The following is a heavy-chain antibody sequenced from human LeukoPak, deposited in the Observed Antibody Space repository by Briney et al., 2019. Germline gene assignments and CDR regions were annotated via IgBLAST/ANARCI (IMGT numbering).Heavy chain of an antibody. CDR3: ATDPADCSGGICGDDY. D-gene: IGHD2-15*01. Sequence: GGSLRLSCAASGFAFSTYRLNWVRQTPGRGLEWVSSIGSRGDYIYYADAVKGRFTISRDNVRKSLFLQMNSLRGEDTAVYYCATDPADCSGGICGDDYWGQGTLVTVYS. J-gene: IGHJ4*02. CDR2: IGSRGDYI. CDR1: GFAFSTYR. V-gene: IGHV3-21*01.